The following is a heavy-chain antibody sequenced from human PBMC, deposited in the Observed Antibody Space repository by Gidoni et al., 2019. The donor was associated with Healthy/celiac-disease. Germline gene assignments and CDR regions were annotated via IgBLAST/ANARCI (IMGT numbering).Heavy chain of an antibody. CDR3: ARGYSGYDFEDY. D-gene: IGHD5-12*01. Sequence: QVQLVQSGAEVKNPGYSVRFSCKASGGTFSSYAISWVRQAPGQGLELMGGIILICGTANYAQKFQGRVTITADESTSTAYMERCSLRAEDTAGYYCARGYSGYDFEDYWGQGTLVTVSS. CDR2: IILICGTA. J-gene: IGHJ4*02. V-gene: IGHV1-69*01. CDR1: GGTFSSYA.